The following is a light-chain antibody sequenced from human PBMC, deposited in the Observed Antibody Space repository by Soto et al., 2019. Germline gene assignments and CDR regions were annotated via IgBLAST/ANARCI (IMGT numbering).Light chain of an antibody. CDR2: EVT. CDR3: SSYTSSSTWV. CDR1: SSDVGGYNY. J-gene: IGLJ3*02. Sequence: QSVLTKPASVSGSPGQSITLSCTGTSSDVGGYNYVSWYQQHPRKAPKLMIYEVTNRPSGVSDRYSGSRSGNTASLTISGLQAEDESDYYCSSYTSSSTWVFGGGPKLTVL. V-gene: IGLV2-14*01.